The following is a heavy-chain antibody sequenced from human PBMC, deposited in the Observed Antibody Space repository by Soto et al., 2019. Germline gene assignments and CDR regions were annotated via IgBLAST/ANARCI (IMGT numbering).Heavy chain of an antibody. CDR3: ARGLSVTLFDN. CDR1: GGSISTGGYY. D-gene: IGHD4-17*01. V-gene: IGHV4-31*02. J-gene: IGHJ4*02. Sequence: SETLSLTCTVSGGSISTGGYYWTWIRQHPGKGLEWIGYIYYSGSTYYNPPLKSRVTISVDTSKNQFSLKLSSVTAADTAVYYCARGLSVTLFDNWGQGTLVTVS. CDR2: IYYSGST.